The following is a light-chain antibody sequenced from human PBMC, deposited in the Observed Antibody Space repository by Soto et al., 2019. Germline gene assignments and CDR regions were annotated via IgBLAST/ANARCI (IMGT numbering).Light chain of an antibody. Sequence: QSVLTQPASVSGSPGQSITISCTGASSDVGRYNYVSWYQLHPGKAPKLIIYEVSNRPSGVSTRFSGSKSGNAASLTISGLQAEDEADYYCSSYTSRITYVFGTGTKVTVL. V-gene: IGLV2-14*01. J-gene: IGLJ1*01. CDR2: EVS. CDR1: SSDVGRYNY. CDR3: SSYTSRITYV.